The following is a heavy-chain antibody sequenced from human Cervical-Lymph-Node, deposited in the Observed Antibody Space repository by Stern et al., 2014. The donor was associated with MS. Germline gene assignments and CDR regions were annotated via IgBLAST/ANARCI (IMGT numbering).Heavy chain of an antibody. CDR2: ISAYNGNT. Sequence: VQLVESGAEVKKPGASVKVSCKASGYTFTSYGISWVRQAPGQGLERMGWISAYNGNTNYAQKLQGRVTMTTDTSTSTAYMELRSLRSDDTAVYYCASVVGRRVPSIAAAGTSNPNYGMDVWGQGTTVTVSS. V-gene: IGHV1-18*01. J-gene: IGHJ6*02. CDR1: GYTFTSYG. CDR3: ASVVGRRVPSIAAAGTSNPNYGMDV. D-gene: IGHD6-13*01.